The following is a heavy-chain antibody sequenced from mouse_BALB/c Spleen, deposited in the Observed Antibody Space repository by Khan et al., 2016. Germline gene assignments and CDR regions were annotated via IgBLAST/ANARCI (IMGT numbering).Heavy chain of an antibody. CDR2: IRLKSDNYAS. CDR1: GFTFISYW. Sequence: EVKLEESGGGLVQPGGSMKLSCETSGFTFISYWMSWVRQSPEKGLEWVAEIRLKSDNYASHYAESVKGKFTISRDDSKSRLYLQMNSLRAEDTGIYYCTGGMGFAYWGQGTLVTVSA. D-gene: IGHD1-1*02. J-gene: IGHJ3*01. V-gene: IGHV6-6*02. CDR3: TGGMGFAY.